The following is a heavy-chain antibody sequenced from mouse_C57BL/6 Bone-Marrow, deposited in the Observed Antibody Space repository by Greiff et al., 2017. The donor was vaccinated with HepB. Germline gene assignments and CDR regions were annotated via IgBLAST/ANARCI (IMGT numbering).Heavy chain of an antibody. CDR2: IDPETGGT. CDR1: GYTFTDYE. Sequence: VQLQESGAELVRPGASVTLSCKASGYTFTDYEMHWVKQTPVHGLEWIGAIDPETGGTAYNQKFKGKAILTADKSSSTAYMELRSLTSEDSAVYYCTPTAQATGFAYWGQGTLVTVSA. V-gene: IGHV1-15*01. D-gene: IGHD3-2*02. CDR3: TPTAQATGFAY. J-gene: IGHJ3*01.